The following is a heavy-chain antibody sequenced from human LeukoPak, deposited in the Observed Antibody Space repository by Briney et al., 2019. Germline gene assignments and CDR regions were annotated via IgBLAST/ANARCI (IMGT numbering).Heavy chain of an antibody. J-gene: IGHJ4*02. CDR2: ISYDGSNK. V-gene: IGHV3-30*04. D-gene: IGHD1-7*01. CDR1: GFTFSSYA. CDR3: ARDYWWNYDY. Sequence: GGSLRLSCAASGFTFSSYAMHWVRQAPGKGLEWVAVISYDGSNKYYPGSVRGRFTISRDNSKNTIYLQMDSLRAEDTAIYYCARDYWWNYDYWGQGTLVTVSS.